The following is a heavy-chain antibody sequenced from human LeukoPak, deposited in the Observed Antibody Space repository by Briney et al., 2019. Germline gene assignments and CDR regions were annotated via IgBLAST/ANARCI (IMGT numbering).Heavy chain of an antibody. D-gene: IGHD2-15*01. CDR2: INPNSGGS. CDR3: ARDSDFGCSGSSCYSWVY. J-gene: IGHJ4*02. CDR1: GYTYTSYG. V-gene: IGHV1-2*06. Sequence: ASVKVSCKASGYTYTSYGISWVRQAPGQGLVWMGRINPNSGGSNFAQKFQGRVTMTRDTSISTVYMELSSLRSDDTAVYYCARDSDFGCSGSSCYSWVYWGQGTLVTVSS.